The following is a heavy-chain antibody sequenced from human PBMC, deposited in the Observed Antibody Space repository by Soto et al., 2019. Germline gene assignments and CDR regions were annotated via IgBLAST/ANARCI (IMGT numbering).Heavy chain of an antibody. D-gene: IGHD2-15*01. CDR1: GFSSSDHD. V-gene: IGHV3-72*01. CDR3: ARSRFTPGLDV. CDR2: TRNKGNDYIT. J-gene: IGHJ6*01. Sequence: AQLVESGGALAQPWVSLRLSCAISGFSSSDHDMNWLRQAPGKGLELIGNTRNKGNDYITHYAASVKSRFTISREDSKNALYLQMHSLKAEDPAVYYWARSRFTPGLDVWEQGPPVSVSS.